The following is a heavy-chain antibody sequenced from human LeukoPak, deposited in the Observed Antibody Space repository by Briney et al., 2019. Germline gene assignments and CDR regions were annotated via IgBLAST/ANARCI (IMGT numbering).Heavy chain of an antibody. CDR3: GTQRSTGAIDY. CDR1: GFTFSSYW. V-gene: IGHV3-7*01. CDR2: VRQDGGQK. D-gene: IGHD1-1*01. Sequence: PGGSLRLSCAASGFTFSSYWMTCVRQAPGKGLQGVANVRQDGGQKYYVYSVKGRFTISRDNAESSLYLQMNSLRAEDTAVYYCGTQRSTGAIDYWGQGTLVTVSS. J-gene: IGHJ4*02.